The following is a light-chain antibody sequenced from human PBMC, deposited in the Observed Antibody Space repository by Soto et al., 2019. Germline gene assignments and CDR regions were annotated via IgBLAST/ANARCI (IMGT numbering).Light chain of an antibody. CDR1: SSDVGGYNY. CDR2: DVS. J-gene: IGLJ2*01. Sequence: QSALTQPASVSGSPGQSITISCTGTSSDVGGYNYVSWYQQHPGKAPKLMIYDVSNRPSGVPNRFSGSKSGNTASLTISGLQAEDEADYYCSSYTSSSTLGHVVFGGGTKVTVL. CDR3: SSYTSSSTLGHVV. V-gene: IGLV2-14*01.